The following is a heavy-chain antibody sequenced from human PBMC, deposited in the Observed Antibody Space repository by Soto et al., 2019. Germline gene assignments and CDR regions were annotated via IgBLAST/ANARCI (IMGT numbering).Heavy chain of an antibody. CDR1: GFTFSSYA. CDR2: ISYDGSNK. J-gene: IGHJ1*01. Sequence: QVQLVESGGGVVQPGRSLRLSCAASGFTFSSYAMHWVRQAPGKGLEWVAVISYDGSNKYYADSVKGRFTISRDNSKNTLYLQMNSLRAEDTAVYYCARDLDSSSTTEYFQHCGQGTLVTVSS. V-gene: IGHV3-30-3*01. CDR3: ARDLDSSSTTEYFQH. D-gene: IGHD6-6*01.